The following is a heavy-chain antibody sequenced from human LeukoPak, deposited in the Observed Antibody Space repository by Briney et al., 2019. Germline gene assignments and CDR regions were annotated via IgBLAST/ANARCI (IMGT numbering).Heavy chain of an antibody. D-gene: IGHD3-3*01. CDR3: ASGRHDFWSGFDY. Sequence: ASVKVSCKASGYTFTSHYMHWVRQAPGQGLEWMGLINPSGSRTLYAQKFQGRVTITADKSTSTAYMGLRSLRSEDTAVYYCASGRHDFWSGFDYWGQGTLVTVSS. V-gene: IGHV1-46*01. J-gene: IGHJ4*02. CDR2: INPSGSRT. CDR1: GYTFTSHY.